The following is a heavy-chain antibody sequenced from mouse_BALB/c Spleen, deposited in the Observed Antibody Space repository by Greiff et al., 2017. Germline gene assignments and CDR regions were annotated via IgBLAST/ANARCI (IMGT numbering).Heavy chain of an antibody. V-gene: IGHV5-9-4*01. CDR2: ISSGGSYT. CDR1: GFTFSSYA. J-gene: IGHJ3*01. D-gene: IGHD2-4*01. Sequence: EVHLVESGGGLVQPGGSRKLSCAASGFTFSSYAMSWVRQSPEKRLEWVAEISSGGSYTYYPDTVTGRFTISRDNAKNTLYLEMSSLRSEDTAMYYCARDGDYYDYPLFAYWGQGTLVTVSA. CDR3: ARDGDYYDYPLFAY.